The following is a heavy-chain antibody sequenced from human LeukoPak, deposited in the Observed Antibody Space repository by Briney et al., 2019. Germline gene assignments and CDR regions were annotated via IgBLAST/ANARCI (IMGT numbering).Heavy chain of an antibody. Sequence: SETLSLTCTVSGGSISGSSYYWGWIRQPPGKGLEWIGSIYYSGSTYYNPSLKSRVTISVDTSKNQFSLKLSSVTAADTAVYYCARGNSNSWYSVLDYWGQGTPVTVSS. CDR2: IYYSGST. J-gene: IGHJ4*02. CDR1: GGSISGSSYY. D-gene: IGHD6-13*01. CDR3: ARGNSNSWYSVLDY. V-gene: IGHV4-39*07.